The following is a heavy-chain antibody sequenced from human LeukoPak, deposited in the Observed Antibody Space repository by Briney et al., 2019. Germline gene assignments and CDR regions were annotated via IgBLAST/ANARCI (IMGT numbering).Heavy chain of an antibody. Sequence: PSETCSLTWAVYGGSFSGYYGSWTPKPPGKGLEWIGEINYSGSTNYNPSLKSRVSISVDTSKNQFSLKLSSVTAADTAMYYCARVPTRAFVDYWGQGTLVTVSS. CDR2: INYSGST. CDR1: GGSFSGYY. CDR3: ARVPTRAFVDY. V-gene: IGHV4-34*01. J-gene: IGHJ4*02. D-gene: IGHD3-16*01.